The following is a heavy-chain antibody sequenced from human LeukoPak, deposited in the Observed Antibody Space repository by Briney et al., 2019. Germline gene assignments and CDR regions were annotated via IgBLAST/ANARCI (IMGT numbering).Heavy chain of an antibody. J-gene: IGHJ3*02. CDR3: AKAPQYYEFWSGLRSSVDI. V-gene: IGHV3-23*01. CDR2: ISGSDGST. CDR1: GFTFSSYA. Sequence: GSLRVSCAASGFTFSSYAMSWVRQAPGKGLEWVSAISGSDGSTHYAHSVKGRVTISRDKSKNTLYLQMNSLRAEDTAVYYCAKAPQYYEFWSGLRSSVDIWGQGTMVTVSS. D-gene: IGHD3-3*01.